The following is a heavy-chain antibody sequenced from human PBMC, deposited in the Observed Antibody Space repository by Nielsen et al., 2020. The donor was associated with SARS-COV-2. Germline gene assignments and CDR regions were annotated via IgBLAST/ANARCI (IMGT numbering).Heavy chain of an antibody. D-gene: IGHD3-22*01. V-gene: IGHV4-34*01. CDR1: GGSFSGYY. J-gene: IGHJ4*02. Sequence: SETLSLTCGVHGGSFSGYYWSWIRQPPGKRLEWIGEINHSGSTNYNPSLKSRVTISVDTSKNQFSLRLSSVTAADTAVYYCAGGFYDSRGYNLVYWGQGTLVTVSS. CDR2: INHSGST. CDR3: AGGFYDSRGYNLVY.